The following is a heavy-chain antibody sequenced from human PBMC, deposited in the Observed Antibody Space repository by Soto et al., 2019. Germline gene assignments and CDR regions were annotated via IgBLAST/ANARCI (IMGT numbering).Heavy chain of an antibody. D-gene: IGHD1-1*01. CDR2: IYYSGST. CDR3: ARHERYGNYFDY. J-gene: IGHJ4*02. V-gene: IGHV4-39*01. CDR1: GGYISSSSYY. Sequence: SETLSLTCPVSGGYISSSSYYWDWIRQPPGKGLVWIGSIYYSGSTHYNLSLKSRVTVSVDTSKNQFSLKLTSVTAADTALYFCARHERYGNYFDYWGQGTLVTVSS.